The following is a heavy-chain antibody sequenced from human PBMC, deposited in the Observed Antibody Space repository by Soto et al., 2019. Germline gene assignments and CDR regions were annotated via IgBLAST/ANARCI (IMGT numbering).Heavy chain of an antibody. V-gene: IGHV1-18*01. CDR3: ARESWQWLDS. Sequence: VQLVQSGTEVKKPGASVKVSCKASGYTFTNYGVNWVRQAPGQGLEWMGWISAHNGNTYYVQKFKGRVTMTADTAPNTAYLELRSPRADDTAVYYCARESWQWLDSWGQGTRVTIPP. CDR1: GYTFTNYG. CDR2: ISAHNGNT. D-gene: IGHD3-10*01. J-gene: IGHJ5*01.